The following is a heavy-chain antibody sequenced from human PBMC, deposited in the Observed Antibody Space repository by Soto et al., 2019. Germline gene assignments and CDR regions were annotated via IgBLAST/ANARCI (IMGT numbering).Heavy chain of an antibody. CDR2: VNSDESST. J-gene: IGHJ4*02. V-gene: IGHV3-74*01. D-gene: IGHD2-21*02. CDR1: GFTVTSYW. CDR3: VCFECGRTAVVTAMEANGY. Sequence: DVQLVESGGGIVQPGGSLRLSCAASGFTVTSYWMHWVRQAPGKGLVWVSRVNSDESSTSYADSVKGRFTISRDNAKNTLYLQMSSLRFEDTALYYCVCFECGRTAVVTAMEANGYWGQGTLVTVSS.